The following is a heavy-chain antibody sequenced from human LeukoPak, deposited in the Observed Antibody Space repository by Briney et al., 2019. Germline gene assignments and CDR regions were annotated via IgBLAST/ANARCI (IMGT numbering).Heavy chain of an antibody. D-gene: IGHD1-1*01. V-gene: IGHV3-21*01. J-gene: IGHJ4*02. CDR1: GFTFGTYA. CDR2: IRSSGSYI. CDR3: ARDVQIDY. Sequence: GGSLRLSCAASGFTFGTYAMNWVRQAPGKGLEWVSSIRSSGSYIYYADSVKGRFTISRDNAENSLYLQMNSLRAEDTAVYYCARDVQIDYWGQGTLVTVSS.